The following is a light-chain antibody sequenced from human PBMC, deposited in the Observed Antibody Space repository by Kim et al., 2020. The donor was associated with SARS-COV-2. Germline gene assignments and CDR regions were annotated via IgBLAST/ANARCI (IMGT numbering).Light chain of an antibody. CDR1: ISNVGRHT. CDR3: SAWDDSLSGYV. CDR2: NNV. J-gene: IGLJ1*01. V-gene: IGLV1-44*01. Sequence: GQTVPITCSGVISNVGRHTVTWFQQFPGTAPKLLRSNNVHRASGVPARYSAAKSDTSATLAISGLQSDDEAVYHCSAWDDSLSGYVFGSGTEVTVL.